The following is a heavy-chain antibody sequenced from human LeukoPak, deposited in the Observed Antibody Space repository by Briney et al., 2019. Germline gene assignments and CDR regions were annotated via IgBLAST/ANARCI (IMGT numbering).Heavy chain of an antibody. CDR1: GGSFSGYY. J-gene: IGHJ5*01. V-gene: IGHV4-34*11. CDR2: IHYGENT. CDR3: ARDLHLGWFDS. Sequence: SETLSLTCAVYGGSFSGYYWSWIRQPPGKGLEWIGYIHYGENTNYNPSLKSRVTISLDTSRKFFSLNLSSVTAADTAVYYCARDLHLGWFDSWGQGTLVHVSS. D-gene: IGHD7-27*01.